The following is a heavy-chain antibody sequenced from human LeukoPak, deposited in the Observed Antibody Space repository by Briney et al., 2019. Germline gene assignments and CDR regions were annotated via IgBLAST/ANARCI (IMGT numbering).Heavy chain of an antibody. V-gene: IGHV4-39*01. D-gene: IGHD6-13*01. CDR2: IYYSGST. J-gene: IGHJ4*02. Sequence: PSETLSLTCTVSGGSISSSSYYWGWIRQPPGKGLEWIGSIYYSGSTYYNPSLKSRVTISADTSKNQFSLKLSSVTAADTAVYYCARQDSSSWFHTSQYYFDYWGQGTLVTVSS. CDR1: GGSISSSSYY. CDR3: ARQDSSSWFHTSQYYFDY.